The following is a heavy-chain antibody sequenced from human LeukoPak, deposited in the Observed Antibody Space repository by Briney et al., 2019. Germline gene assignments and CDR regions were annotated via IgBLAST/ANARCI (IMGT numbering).Heavy chain of an antibody. Sequence: ASVKVSCKASGYTFTGYYMLWVRQAPGQGLEWMGWINPNSGGTNYAQKFQGRVTMTRDTSISTAYMELSRLRSDDTAVYYCARDPSYYDSFLGYYCYGMDVWGQGTTVTVSS. CDR2: INPNSGGT. CDR1: GYTFTGYY. J-gene: IGHJ6*02. V-gene: IGHV1-2*02. CDR3: ARDPSYYDSFLGYYCYGMDV. D-gene: IGHD3-22*01.